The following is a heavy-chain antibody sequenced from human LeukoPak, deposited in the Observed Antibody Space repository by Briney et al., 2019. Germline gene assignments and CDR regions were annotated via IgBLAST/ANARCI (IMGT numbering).Heavy chain of an antibody. J-gene: IGHJ5*02. D-gene: IGHD6-13*01. CDR1: GFSLRTSGVA. V-gene: IGHV2-5*02. Sequence: SGPTLVHPTPALTLTCSFSGFSLRTSGVAVGWMRQPPVKALEWLALIYWDDDKRYSPSLKSRLTITKDTSKDQVALTMTNMDPVDTATYYCAHRLSSWWFDPWGQGTLVTVSS. CDR3: AHRLSSWWFDP. CDR2: IYWDDDK.